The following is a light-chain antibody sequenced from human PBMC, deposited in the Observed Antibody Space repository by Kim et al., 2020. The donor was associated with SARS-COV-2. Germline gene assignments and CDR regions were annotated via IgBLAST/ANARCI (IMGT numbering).Light chain of an antibody. CDR1: FSVSSSS. V-gene: IGKV3-20*01. J-gene: IGKJ5*01. Sequence: PGEGAAPTCRAGFSVSSSSLAWYQQKPGQAPRLLIYAASSRATGIPDRFSGSGSGTDFTLTISRLEPEDFAVYYCQQYGSSPGITFGQGTRLEIK. CDR2: AAS. CDR3: QQYGSSPGIT.